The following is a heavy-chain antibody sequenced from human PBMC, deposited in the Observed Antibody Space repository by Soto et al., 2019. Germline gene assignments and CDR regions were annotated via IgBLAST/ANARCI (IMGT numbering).Heavy chain of an antibody. V-gene: IGHV3-23*01. CDR2: ISGSGGST. CDR1: GFTFSSYA. J-gene: IGHJ4*02. Sequence: GGSLRLSCAASGFTFSSYAMSWVRQAPGKGLEWVSAISGSGGSTYYADSVKGRFTISRDNSKNTLYLQMNSLRAEDTAVYYCAKDTERYFDWLSDYFDYWGQGTLVTVSS. D-gene: IGHD3-9*01. CDR3: AKDTERYFDWLSDYFDY.